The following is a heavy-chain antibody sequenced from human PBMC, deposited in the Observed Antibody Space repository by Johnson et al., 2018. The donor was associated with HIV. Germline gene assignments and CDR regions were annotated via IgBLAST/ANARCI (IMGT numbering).Heavy chain of an antibody. CDR2: ISYDGSNK. D-gene: IGHD6-19*01. CDR3: ASTSSGWFYAFDI. V-gene: IGHV3-30-3*01. Sequence: VQLVESGGGVVQPGRSLRLSCAASGFTFSSYAMHWVRQAPGKGLEWVAVISYDGSNKYYADSVKGRFTSSRDNSKNTLYLQMNSLRADDTAVYYCASTSSGWFYAFDICGQGTMVTVSS. CDR1: GFTFSSYA. J-gene: IGHJ3*02.